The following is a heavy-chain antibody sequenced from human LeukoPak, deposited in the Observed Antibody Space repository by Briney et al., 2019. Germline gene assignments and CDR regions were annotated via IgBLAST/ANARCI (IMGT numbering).Heavy chain of an antibody. CDR1: GFTFSSYT. D-gene: IGHD3-10*01. CDR3: ARDPGSGRPYYFDS. J-gene: IGHJ4*02. CDR2: ITSSSGAM. V-gene: IGHV3-48*04. Sequence: GGSLRLSCAASGFTFSSYTMNWVRQAPGKGLEWVSYITSSSGAMSYADSVKGRFTISRDNAKNSLYLQMNSLRAEDTAVYYCARDPGSGRPYYFDSWGQGTLVTVSS.